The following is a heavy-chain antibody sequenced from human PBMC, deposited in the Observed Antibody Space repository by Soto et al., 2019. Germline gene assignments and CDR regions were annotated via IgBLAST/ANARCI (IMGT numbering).Heavy chain of an antibody. V-gene: IGHV3-7*03. D-gene: IGHD2-15*01. CDR2: IKQDGSRK. CDR1: GFTFTNYW. Sequence: PGGSLRLSCAASGFTFTNYWMSWVRQAPGKGLEWVANIKQDGSRKYYVDSVKGRFTISRDNAKNSLYLQMNSLGAEDTAAYYCAPHVSCSGGSCQYDAFAIRGQGTMVTVSS. CDR3: APHVSCSGGSCQYDAFAI. J-gene: IGHJ3*02.